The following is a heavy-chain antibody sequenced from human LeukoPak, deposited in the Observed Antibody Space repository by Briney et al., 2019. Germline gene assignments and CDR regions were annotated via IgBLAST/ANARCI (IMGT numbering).Heavy chain of an antibody. J-gene: IGHJ6*02. CDR3: ARNMVRGASYFYFGLDV. CDR1: GGSISSYY. Sequence: PSETLSLTCTVSGGSISSYYWSWIRQPPGKGLEWIGYIYYSGSTNYNPSLKSRVTISVDTSKNQFSLKLSSVTAADTAVYYCARNMVRGASYFYFGLDVWGQGTTVTVSS. CDR2: IYYSGST. V-gene: IGHV4-59*01. D-gene: IGHD3-10*01.